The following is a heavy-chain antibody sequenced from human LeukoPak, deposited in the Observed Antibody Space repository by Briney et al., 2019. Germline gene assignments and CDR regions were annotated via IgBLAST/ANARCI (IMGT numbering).Heavy chain of an antibody. D-gene: IGHD3-10*01. V-gene: IGHV1-58*01. J-gene: IGHJ6*02. CDR1: GFTFTSSA. CDR3: ARCYTYGTTWFGGLDV. CDR2: IVVGSGNT. Sequence: SVKVSCKASGFTFTSSAVQWVRQARGQRLEWIGWIVVGSGNTNYAQKFQERVTITRDMSTSTAYMELSSLRSEDTAVYYCARCYTYGTTWFGGLDVWGQGTTVTVS.